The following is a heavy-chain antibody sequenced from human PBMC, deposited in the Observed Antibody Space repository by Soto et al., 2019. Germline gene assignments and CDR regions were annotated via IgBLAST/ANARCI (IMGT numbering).Heavy chain of an antibody. CDR1: SGSIISSNW. CDR2: IYHSGST. J-gene: IGHJ6*03. Sequence: SETLSLTCAVSSGSIISSNWWSWVRQPPGKGLEWIGEIYHSGSTNYNPSLKSRVTISVDKSKNQFSLKLSSVTAADTAVYYCARVNNWNQNYYYYMDVWGKGTTVTVSS. CDR3: ARVNNWNQNYYYYMDV. V-gene: IGHV4-4*02. D-gene: IGHD1-20*01.